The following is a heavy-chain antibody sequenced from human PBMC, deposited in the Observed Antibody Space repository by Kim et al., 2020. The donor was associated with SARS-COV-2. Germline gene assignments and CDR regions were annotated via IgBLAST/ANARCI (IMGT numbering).Heavy chain of an antibody. D-gene: IGHD3-3*01. V-gene: IGHV4-34*01. J-gene: IGHJ6*02. CDR3: ARYYDFWSGYRGYYYGMDV. Sequence: KGRVTISVDTSKNQFCLKLSSVTAADTAVYYCARYYDFWSGYRGYYYGMDVWGQGTTVTVSS.